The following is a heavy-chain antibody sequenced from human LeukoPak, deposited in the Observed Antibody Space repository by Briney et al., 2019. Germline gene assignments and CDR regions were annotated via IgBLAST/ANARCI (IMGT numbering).Heavy chain of an antibody. CDR1: Y. CDR2: INHSGST. D-gene: IGHD2-2*01. V-gene: IGHV4-34*01. CDR3: ARILGYCSSTSCYGRGAFDY. Sequence: YGVGVPQTKRKGLEWIGEINHSGSTNYNPSLKSRVTISVDTSKNQFSLKLSSVTAADTAVYYCARILGYCSSTSCYGRGAFDYWGQGTLVTVSS. J-gene: IGHJ4*02.